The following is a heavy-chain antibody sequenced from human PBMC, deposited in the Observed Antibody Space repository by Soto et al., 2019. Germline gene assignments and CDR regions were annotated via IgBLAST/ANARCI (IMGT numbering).Heavy chain of an antibody. CDR1: GFSLSTSGMC. V-gene: IGHV2-70*01. D-gene: IGHD6-6*01. Sequence: SGPTLVKPTQTLTLTCTFSGFSLSTSGMCVSWIRQPPGKALEWLALIDWDDDKYYSTSLKTRLTISKDTSKNQVVLTMTNMDPVDTATYYCARIQQLAKRYYYGMDVWGQGTTVTVSS. CDR2: IDWDDDK. J-gene: IGHJ6*02. CDR3: ARIQQLAKRYYYGMDV.